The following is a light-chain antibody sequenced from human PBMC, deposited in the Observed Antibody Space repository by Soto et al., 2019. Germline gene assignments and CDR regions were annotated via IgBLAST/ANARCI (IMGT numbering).Light chain of an antibody. J-gene: IGKJ3*01. Sequence: DIQITQSPSSLSAYLGDRVTITCRASQGISNYLAWYQQKPGRLPKILLFGASTLPSGVPARFSGSGSGTLFTRTINGLLPEDVATYYCQKYDRATFTFGPGTQVDIK. V-gene: IGKV1-27*01. CDR2: GAS. CDR1: QGISNY. CDR3: QKYDRATFT.